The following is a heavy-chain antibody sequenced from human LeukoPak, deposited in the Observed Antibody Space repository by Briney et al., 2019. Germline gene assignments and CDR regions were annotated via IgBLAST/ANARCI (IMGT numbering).Heavy chain of an antibody. CDR2: ISSSSSYI. D-gene: IGHD5-12*01. Sequence: GGSLRLSCAASGFTFSSYSMNWVRQAPGKWLEWVSSISSSSSYIYYADSVKGRFTISRDNAKNSLYLQMNSLRAEDTAVYYCARATIKARDYYFDYWGQGTLVTVSP. CDR1: GFTFSSYS. CDR3: ARATIKARDYYFDY. J-gene: IGHJ4*02. V-gene: IGHV3-21*01.